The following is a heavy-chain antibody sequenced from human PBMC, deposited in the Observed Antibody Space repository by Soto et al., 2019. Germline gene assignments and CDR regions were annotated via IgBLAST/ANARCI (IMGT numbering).Heavy chain of an antibody. CDR3: AKGLQAFYYYYYMDF. J-gene: IGHJ6*03. V-gene: IGHV3-9*01. D-gene: IGHD4-4*01. Sequence: EVQLVESGGGLVQPGRSLRLSCAASGFTFDDYAMHWVRQAPGKGLEWVSGISWNSGSIGYADSVKVRFTISRDNAKDSLYLQVNSLRAEDTALYYCAKGLQAFYYYYYMDFWGKGTTVTVSS. CDR1: GFTFDDYA. CDR2: ISWNSGSI.